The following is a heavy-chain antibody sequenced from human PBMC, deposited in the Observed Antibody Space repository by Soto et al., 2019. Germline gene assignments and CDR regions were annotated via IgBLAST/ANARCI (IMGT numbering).Heavy chain of an antibody. Sequence: HPGGSLRLSCAASGFTFSSYAMSWVRQAPGKGLEWVSAISGSGGSTYYADSVKGRFTISRDNSKNTLYLQMNSLRAEDTAVYYCAKREGLNGDYGYWGQGTLVTVSS. CDR1: GFTFSSYA. CDR3: AKREGLNGDYGY. J-gene: IGHJ4*02. D-gene: IGHD4-17*01. CDR2: ISGSGGST. V-gene: IGHV3-23*01.